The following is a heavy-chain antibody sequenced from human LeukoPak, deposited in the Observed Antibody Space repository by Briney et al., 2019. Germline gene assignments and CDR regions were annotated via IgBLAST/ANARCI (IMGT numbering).Heavy chain of an antibody. CDR3: ARGGLAGGFDI. V-gene: IGHV4-59*01. Sequence: SETLSLTCTVSGGSISSYYWTWIRQPPGKGLDWIGYIHYSGSTNYNLSLKGRVTISVDTTKIKFSLKLTSVTAADTAVYYCARGGLAGGFDIWGQGTMVTVSS. J-gene: IGHJ3*02. D-gene: IGHD6-19*01. CDR2: IHYSGST. CDR1: GGSISSYY.